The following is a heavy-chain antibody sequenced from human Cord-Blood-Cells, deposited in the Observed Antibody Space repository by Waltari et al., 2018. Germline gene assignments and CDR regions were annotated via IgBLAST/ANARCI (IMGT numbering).Heavy chain of an antibody. Sequence: QVQLQESGPGLVKPSETLSLTCPVPGGSISSSSWRWIRQPPGKGLEWIGYIYYSGSTNYNPSLKSRVTISVDTSKNQFSLKLSSVTAADTAVYYCARHPPGGSYYFDYWGQGTLVTVSS. CDR3: ARHPPGGSYYFDY. J-gene: IGHJ4*02. CDR2: IYYSGST. D-gene: IGHD1-26*01. V-gene: IGHV4-59*08. CDR1: GGSISSSS.